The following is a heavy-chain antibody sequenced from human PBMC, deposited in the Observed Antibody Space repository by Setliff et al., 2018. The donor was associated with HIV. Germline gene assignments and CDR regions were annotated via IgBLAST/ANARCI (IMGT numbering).Heavy chain of an antibody. CDR2: INPAGNPT. Sequence: ASVKVSCKASGYTFTSDYIHWVRQAPGQGLEWMGIINPAGNPTSYAQKVQGRVTMTRDTSISTAYMELSRLRSDDTAVYYCARDYYDSSGYIFFPGLPDYWGQGTLVTVSS. D-gene: IGHD3-22*01. J-gene: IGHJ4*02. CDR1: GYTFTSDY. CDR3: ARDYYDSSGYIFFPGLPDY. V-gene: IGHV1-2*02.